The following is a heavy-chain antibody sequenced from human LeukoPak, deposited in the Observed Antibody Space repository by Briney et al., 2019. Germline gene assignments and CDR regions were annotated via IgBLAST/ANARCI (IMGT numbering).Heavy chain of an antibody. CDR2: IYPGDSNS. Sequence: GESLKIFLRSSGYGFTSYWIVWVRQMPGKGLELMVVIYPGDSNSRSSPSFQGRVTISADTPISPAYLQWSSLKASDTAMYYWARRAHSGAMITLDYWGQGTLVTVSS. CDR3: ARRAHSGAMITLDY. D-gene: IGHD5-12*01. CDR1: GYGFTSYW. J-gene: IGHJ4*02. V-gene: IGHV5-51*01.